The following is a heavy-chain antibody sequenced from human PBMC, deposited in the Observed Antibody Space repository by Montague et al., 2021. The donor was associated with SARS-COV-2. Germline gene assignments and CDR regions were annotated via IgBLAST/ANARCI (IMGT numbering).Heavy chain of an antibody. J-gene: IGHJ6*02. Sequence: SLRLSCAASGFTFEDYAMHWVRQAPGKGLEWVSGISWNSSRLDYADYVKGRFTISRDNAKNSLYLQMNSLRAEDTALYYCAKGYFHSGYDRSWDYGMDVWGQGTTVTVSS. V-gene: IGHV3-9*01. CDR1: GFTFEDYA. D-gene: IGHD5-12*01. CDR3: AKGYFHSGYDRSWDYGMDV. CDR2: ISWNSSRL.